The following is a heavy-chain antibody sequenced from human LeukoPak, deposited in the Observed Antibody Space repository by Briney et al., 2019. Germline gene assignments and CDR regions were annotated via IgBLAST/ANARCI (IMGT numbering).Heavy chain of an antibody. Sequence: GRSLRLSCAASGFIFSSYAMHWVRQAPGKGLEWVAVISYDGSNKYYADSVKGRFTISRDNSKNSLYLQMNSLRAEDTAVYYCARDDVDTGYWGQGTLVTVSS. V-gene: IGHV3-30*04. D-gene: IGHD5-18*01. CDR2: ISYDGSNK. CDR3: ARDDVDTGY. J-gene: IGHJ4*02. CDR1: GFIFSSYA.